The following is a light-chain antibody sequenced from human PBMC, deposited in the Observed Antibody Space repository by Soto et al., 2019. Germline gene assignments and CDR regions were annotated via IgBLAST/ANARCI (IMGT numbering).Light chain of an antibody. CDR1: QRISNW. Sequence: DIQMTQFPSTLSASVGDRVTITCRASQRISNWLAWYQQKSGKAPNLLIYKASTLESGVPSRFSGSGSGTEFTLTISSLQPDDFATYYCQQYYSYYTFGQGTKLEI. CDR2: KAS. V-gene: IGKV1-5*03. J-gene: IGKJ2*01. CDR3: QQYYSYYT.